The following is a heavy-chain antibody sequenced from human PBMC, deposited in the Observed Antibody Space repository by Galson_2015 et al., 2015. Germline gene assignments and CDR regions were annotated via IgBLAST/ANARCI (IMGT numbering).Heavy chain of an antibody. CDR3: TTDSARRWSEYAFDI. V-gene: IGHV3-15*01. Sequence: SLRLSCAASGFTFTDAWMNWVRQAPGKGLEWVGRLKSKPEGGTTDYVVPVKGRFTISRDDSKNTLYLQMNSLKSEDTAVYYCTTDSARRWSEYAFDIWGQGTMVTVSS. J-gene: IGHJ3*02. CDR1: GFTFTDAW. CDR2: LKSKPEGGTT. D-gene: IGHD2-15*01.